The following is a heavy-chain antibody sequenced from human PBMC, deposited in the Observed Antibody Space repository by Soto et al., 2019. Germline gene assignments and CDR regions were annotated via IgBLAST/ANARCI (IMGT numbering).Heavy chain of an antibody. CDR3: VRRRDGYNYYHSNGMEV. V-gene: IGHV3-7*01. J-gene: IGHJ6*01. CDR2: IKKDGGKK. CDR1: GFTFSSYW. D-gene: IGHD5-12*01. Sequence: GGSLRLSCAASGFTFSSYWMSWVLQAPWKGLECVANIKKDGGKKYYADSVKGRFTISRDNSKNTLYLQMSSLRAEDTAVYYCVRRRDGYNYYHSNGMEVWGPGPAV.